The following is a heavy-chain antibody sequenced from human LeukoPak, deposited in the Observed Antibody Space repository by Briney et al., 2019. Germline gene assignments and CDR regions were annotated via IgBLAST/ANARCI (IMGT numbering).Heavy chain of an antibody. J-gene: IGHJ4*02. CDR3: ARHVTSTMIVVVITTSFDY. D-gene: IGHD3-22*01. CDR1: GGSFSGYY. Sequence: SETLSLTCAVYGGSFSGYYWSWIRQPPGKGLEWIGEINHSGSTNYNPSLKSRVTISVDTSKNQFSLKLSSVTAADTAVYYCARHVTSTMIVVVITTSFDYWGQGTLVTVSS. CDR2: INHSGST. V-gene: IGHV4-34*01.